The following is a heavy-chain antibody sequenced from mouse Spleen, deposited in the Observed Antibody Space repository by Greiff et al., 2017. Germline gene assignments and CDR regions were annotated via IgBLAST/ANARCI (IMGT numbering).Heavy chain of an antibody. J-gene: IGHJ4*01. Sequence: EVQVVESGGGLVKPGGSLKLSCAASGFTFSDYGMAWVRQAPGKGPEWVAFISNLAYSIYYADTVTGRFTISRENAKNTLYLEMSSLRSEDTAMYYCARERIYYGNYVGAMDYWGQGTSVTVSS. V-gene: IGHV5-15*02. CDR3: ARERIYYGNYVGAMDY. CDR1: GFTFSDYG. D-gene: IGHD2-1*01. CDR2: ISNLAYSI.